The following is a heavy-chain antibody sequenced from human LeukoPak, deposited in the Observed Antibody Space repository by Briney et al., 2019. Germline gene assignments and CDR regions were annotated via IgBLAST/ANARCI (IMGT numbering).Heavy chain of an antibody. CDR3: PFSYDGSVFDF. CDR1: GFTFSGSA. D-gene: IGHD3-22*01. V-gene: IGHV3-73*01. Sequence: PGGSLRLSCAASGFTFSGSAIHWVRQASGKGLEWIGRIRSKTNNYATSYAASVMGRFTLSRDDLRSTAYLQMSSLRTEDTALYYCPFSYDGSVFDFWGQGTLSPSPQ. CDR2: IRSKTNNYAT. J-gene: IGHJ5*01.